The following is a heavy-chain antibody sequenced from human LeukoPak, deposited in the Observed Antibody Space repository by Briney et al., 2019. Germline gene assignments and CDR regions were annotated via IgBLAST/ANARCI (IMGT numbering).Heavy chain of an antibody. V-gene: IGHV1-69*13. Sequence: SVKVSCKASGGTFSSYAISWVRQAPGQGLEWMGVIIPIFGTANYAQKFQGRVTITADESTSTAYMELSSLRSEDTAVYYCARDRIRPGNYYYYMDVWGKGTTVTVSS. CDR1: GGTFSSYA. CDR2: IIPIFGTA. CDR3: ARDRIRPGNYYYYMDV. D-gene: IGHD1-1*01. J-gene: IGHJ6*03.